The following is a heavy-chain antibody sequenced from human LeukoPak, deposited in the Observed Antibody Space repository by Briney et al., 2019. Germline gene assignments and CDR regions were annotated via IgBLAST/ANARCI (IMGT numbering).Heavy chain of an antibody. V-gene: IGHV3-48*04. D-gene: IGHD6-19*01. Sequence: PGGSLRLSCAASGFTFSIYGMHWVRQAPGKGLEWVSYISSGSSTINYADSVKGRFTISRDNAKNSLSLQMNSLRAEDTAVYYCARIVVDSRGWYHFDYWGQGTLVTVSS. CDR2: ISSGSSTI. J-gene: IGHJ4*02. CDR3: ARIVVDSRGWYHFDY. CDR1: GFTFSIYG.